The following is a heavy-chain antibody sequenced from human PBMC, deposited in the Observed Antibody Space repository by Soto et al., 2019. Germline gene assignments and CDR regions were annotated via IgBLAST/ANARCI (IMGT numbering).Heavy chain of an antibody. CDR1: GASLRGFY. V-gene: IGHV4-4*07. Sequence: SETLSLTCTVSGASLRGFYWCWIRQSAGKGLAWIGRNNAPGSTYYNPPLKSRVMMSVDTSKKHFSLKLRSVTAADTAVYYCVRDGTKTLRDWFDAWGQGISVTVS. D-gene: IGHD1-1*01. J-gene: IGHJ5*02. CDR2: NNAPGST. CDR3: VRDGTKTLRDWFDA.